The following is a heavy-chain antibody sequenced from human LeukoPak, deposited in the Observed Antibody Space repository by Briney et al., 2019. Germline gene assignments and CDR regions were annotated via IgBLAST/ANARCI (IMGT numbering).Heavy chain of an antibody. D-gene: IGHD5-24*01. CDR3: ARDGEMAAIYFDY. Sequence: ASVKVSCKASGGTFSTYPISWVRQAPGQGLEWMGGIIPIVGIANYAQKFRGRVTITADKSTNTAYMELSSLRSEDTAVYYCARDGEMAAIYFDYWGQGTLVTVSS. CDR1: GGTFSTYP. CDR2: IIPIVGIA. J-gene: IGHJ4*02. V-gene: IGHV1-69*10.